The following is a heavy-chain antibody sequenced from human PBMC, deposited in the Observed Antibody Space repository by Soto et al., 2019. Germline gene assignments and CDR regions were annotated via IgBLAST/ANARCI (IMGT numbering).Heavy chain of an antibody. V-gene: IGHV3-11*01. CDR1: GFTFSDYY. Sequence: GGSLRLSCAASGFTFSDYYMSWIRQAPGKGLEWVSYISSSGSTIYYADSVKGRFTISRDNAKNSLYLQMNSLRAEDTAVYYCAREVDIVATIGLLDYWGQGTLVTVSS. J-gene: IGHJ4*02. CDR3: AREVDIVATIGLLDY. CDR2: ISSSGSTI. D-gene: IGHD5-12*01.